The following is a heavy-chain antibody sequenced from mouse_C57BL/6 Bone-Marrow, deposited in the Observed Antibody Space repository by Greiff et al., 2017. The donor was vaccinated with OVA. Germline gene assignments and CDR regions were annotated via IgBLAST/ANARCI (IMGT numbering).Heavy chain of an antibody. J-gene: IGHJ1*03. CDR1: GFSFNTYA. Sequence: EVNVVESGGGLVQPKGSLKLSCAASGFSFNTYAMNWVRQAPGKGLEWVARIRSKSNNYATYYADSVKDRFTISRDDSESMLYLQMNNLKTEDTAMYYCVRHGNYGWYFDVWGTGTTVTVSS. D-gene: IGHD1-1*01. CDR3: VRHGNYGWYFDV. CDR2: IRSKSNNYAT. V-gene: IGHV10-1*01.